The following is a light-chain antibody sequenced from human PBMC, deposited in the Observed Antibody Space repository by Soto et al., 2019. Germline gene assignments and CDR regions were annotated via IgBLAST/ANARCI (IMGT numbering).Light chain of an antibody. CDR2: DAS. V-gene: IGKV1-33*01. J-gene: IGKJ2*01. CDR3: QQYDNLPGT. Sequence: DIQMTQSPSSLSASVGDTVTITCQASPNISNYLNWYQQKPGTAPNLLIYDASNLETGVQSRFSGSGSATDFTFTISSLQHEDIGAYYCQQYDNLPGTFGQGTKLEV. CDR1: PNISNY.